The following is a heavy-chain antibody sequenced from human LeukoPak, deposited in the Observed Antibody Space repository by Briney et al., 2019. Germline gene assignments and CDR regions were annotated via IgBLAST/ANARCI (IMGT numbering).Heavy chain of an antibody. CDR2: ISYDGSNK. CDR3: ARDAFLCSGGSCYFYYYYYGMDV. V-gene: IGHV3-30-3*01. Sequence: GGSLRLSCAASGFTFSSYAMHWVHQAPGKGLEWVAVISYDGSNKYYADSVKGRFTISRDNSKNTLYLQMNSLRAEDTAVYYCARDAFLCSGGSCYFYYYYYGMDVWGQGTTVTVSS. D-gene: IGHD2-15*01. J-gene: IGHJ6*02. CDR1: GFTFSSYA.